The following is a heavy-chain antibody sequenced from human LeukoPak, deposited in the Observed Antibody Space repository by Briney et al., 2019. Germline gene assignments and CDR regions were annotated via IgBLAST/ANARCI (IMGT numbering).Heavy chain of an antibody. D-gene: IGHD2-15*01. Sequence: GGSLRLSCSASAFTFSDYTMIWVRQAPGKGLEWVSCITTGSTYIYYADSVKGRFTISRDNAKNSLYLQMTSLRAEDTAVYYCARGGAASPYTWFDPWGQGTLVTVSS. V-gene: IGHV3-21*01. CDR1: AFTFSDYT. CDR2: ITTGSTYI. J-gene: IGHJ5*02. CDR3: ARGGAASPYTWFDP.